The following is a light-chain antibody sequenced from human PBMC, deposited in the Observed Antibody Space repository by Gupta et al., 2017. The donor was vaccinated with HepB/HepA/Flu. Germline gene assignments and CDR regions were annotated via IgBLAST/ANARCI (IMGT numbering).Light chain of an antibody. CDR1: SCLHVANYW. V-gene: IGLV5-45*02. CDR2: YKSYSST. J-gene: IGLJ3*02. Sequence: QSVLTQPSSLSASPGASATLTRTFRSCLHVANYWLYLYQQKPGSPPHYLLRYKSYSSTERGSGVPSRFAGSTEALANAVTLVIFEVQFEDESYYHCANWHGKTGVFGGGTKVTVL. CDR3: ANWHGKTGV.